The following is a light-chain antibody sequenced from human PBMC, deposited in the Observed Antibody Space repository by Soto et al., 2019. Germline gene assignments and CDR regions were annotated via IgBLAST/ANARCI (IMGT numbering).Light chain of an antibody. CDR1: SSDVGGYNY. CDR2: DVR. V-gene: IGLV2-14*01. Sequence: QSALTQPASVSASPGQSITISCTGASSDVGGYNYVSWYQQHPGKAPKLMIYDVRNRPSGVSDRFSGSKSGNTASLTISGLQAEDEADCYCSSYTSSSTHGFGTGTKVTVL. J-gene: IGLJ1*01. CDR3: SSYTSSSTHG.